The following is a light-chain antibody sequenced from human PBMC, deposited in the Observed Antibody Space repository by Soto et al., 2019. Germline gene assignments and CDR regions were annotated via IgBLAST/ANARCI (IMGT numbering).Light chain of an antibody. V-gene: IGKV1-39*01. Sequence: DIQMTQSPSSLSASVGDRVTITCRASQSISTHLNWHQQKPGKAPELLIYSASNLQSGVPARFSGRGYGTDFTLTISSLQPEDVATYYCQQSYSTLSFSFGPGTRVEIK. CDR1: QSISTH. CDR2: SAS. CDR3: QQSYSTLSFS. J-gene: IGKJ3*01.